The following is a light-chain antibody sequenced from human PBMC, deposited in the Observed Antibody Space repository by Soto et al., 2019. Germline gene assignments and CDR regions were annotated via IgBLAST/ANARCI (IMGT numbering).Light chain of an antibody. CDR3: QQRSNWPRTWT. CDR1: QSVSSY. V-gene: IGKV3-11*01. Sequence: EIVLTQSPATLSLSPGERATLSCRASQSVSSYLAWYQQKPCQAPRLLIYDASNRATGIPARFSGSGSGTDFTLTISSLEPEDFAVYYCQQRSNWPRTWTFGQGTKVEIK. CDR2: DAS. J-gene: IGKJ1*01.